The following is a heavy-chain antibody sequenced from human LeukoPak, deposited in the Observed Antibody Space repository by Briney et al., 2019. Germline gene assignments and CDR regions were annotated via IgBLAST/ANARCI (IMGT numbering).Heavy chain of an antibody. CDR2: IYYSGST. J-gene: IGHJ1*01. Sequence: SETLSLTCTVSGGSISSGGYYWTWNRQHPGRGLEWIGYIYYSGSTYYNPSLKSRVTISVDTSKNQFSLKLSSVTAADTAVYYCALGYCGGGSCYAREYFQHWGQWTLVTVSS. V-gene: IGHV4-31*03. CDR3: ALGYCGGGSCYAREYFQH. D-gene: IGHD2-15*01. CDR1: GGSISSGGYY.